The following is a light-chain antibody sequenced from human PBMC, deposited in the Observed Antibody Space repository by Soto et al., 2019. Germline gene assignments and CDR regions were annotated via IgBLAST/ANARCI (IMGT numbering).Light chain of an antibody. CDR3: QQYNDWPPYT. J-gene: IGKJ2*01. V-gene: IGKV3-15*01. Sequence: DIVMTQSPDTLSVSPGERATLSCRASQSVSSNLAWYQQKPGQAPRLLIYGASTRATGIPARFSGSGSGTEFTLTISSLQSEDFAVYYCQQYNDWPPYTFGQGTKVDIK. CDR1: QSVSSN. CDR2: GAS.